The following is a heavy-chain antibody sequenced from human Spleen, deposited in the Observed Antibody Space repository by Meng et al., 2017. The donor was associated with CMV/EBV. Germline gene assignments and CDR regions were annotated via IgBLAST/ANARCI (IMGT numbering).Heavy chain of an antibody. Sequence: GESLKISCAASGFIFTDYTVNWVRQAPGKGLEWLSSVSGLGTIIYYTDSVKGRFTISRDNAKNSVHLQMNSLRAEDTAVYYCARDFHSSDYWGQGTVVTVSS. CDR2: VSGLGTII. CDR3: ARDFHSSDY. V-gene: IGHV3-21*01. CDR1: GFIFTDYT. D-gene: IGHD5-18*01. J-gene: IGHJ4*02.